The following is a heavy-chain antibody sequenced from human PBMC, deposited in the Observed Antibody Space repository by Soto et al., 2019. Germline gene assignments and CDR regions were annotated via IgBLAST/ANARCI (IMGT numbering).Heavy chain of an antibody. CDR2: LGFDGGGR. V-gene: IGHV3-33*01. D-gene: IGHD1-26*01. CDR3: AREPVGPDYAMDV. J-gene: IGHJ6*02. CDR1: GFDFSSYG. Sequence: QMQLVESGGGVVQPGTSLRLSCAASGFDFSSYGMHWVRQTPGKGLEWVAVLGFDGGGRYYADSVKGRFTISRDNSKKMLYLQMDSVRAGDTALYYCAREPVGPDYAMDVWGQGTTVTVSS.